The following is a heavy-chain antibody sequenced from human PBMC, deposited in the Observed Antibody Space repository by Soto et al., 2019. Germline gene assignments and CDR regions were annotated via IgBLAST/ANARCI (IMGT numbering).Heavy chain of an antibody. Sequence: EVQLVESGGGLVQPGGSLRLSCTAPRFSFSSYWMSWVRQAPGKGLEWVANIKQDGSEKYYVDSVKGRFTISRDNANNPLYLQMNSLRAADTAVYYCATGPLADRWGFGNWGQGTLVIVS. D-gene: IGHD6-6*01. CDR3: ATGPLADRWGFGN. CDR2: IKQDGSEK. V-gene: IGHV3-7*01. CDR1: RFSFSSYW. J-gene: IGHJ4*02.